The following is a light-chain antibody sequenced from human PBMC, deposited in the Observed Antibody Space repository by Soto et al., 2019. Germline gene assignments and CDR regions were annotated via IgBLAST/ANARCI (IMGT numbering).Light chain of an antibody. J-gene: IGKJ4*01. Sequence: EIVMTQSPATLSVSPGERATLSCRASQSVSSNLAWYQQKPGQAPRLLIYGASTRATGIPARFSGSGSETEFTLTISSLQSEDFAVYYCQQYNNWPPLTFG. CDR1: QSVSSN. CDR2: GAS. V-gene: IGKV3-15*01. CDR3: QQYNNWPPLT.